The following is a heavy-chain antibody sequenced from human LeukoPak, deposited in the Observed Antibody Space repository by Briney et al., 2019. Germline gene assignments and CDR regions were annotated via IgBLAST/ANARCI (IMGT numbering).Heavy chain of an antibody. Sequence: GSLSLAWAVAGFTFSRDGMHWDRQAPGKWMGWAAFIRYDGINKYYAEPVKGRFTISRDNSKNTLYLQMNSLRAEDTAVYYCAKANAYVWGSYRYDIDYWGQGTLVTVSS. J-gene: IGHJ4*02. D-gene: IGHD3-16*02. CDR1: GFTFSRDG. CDR2: IRYDGINK. V-gene: IGHV3-30*02. CDR3: AKANAYVWGSYRYDIDY.